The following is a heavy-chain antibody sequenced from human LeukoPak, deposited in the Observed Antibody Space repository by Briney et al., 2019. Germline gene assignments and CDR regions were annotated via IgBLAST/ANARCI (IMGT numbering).Heavy chain of an antibody. CDR2: ISSSSSYI. CDR1: GFTFSSYW. Sequence: GGSLRLSCAASGFTFSSYWMSWVRQAPGKGLEWVSSISSSSSYIYYADSVKGRFTISRDNAKNSLYLQMNSLRAEDTAVYYCARDGAYYFDYWGQGTLVTVSS. D-gene: IGHD3-16*01. CDR3: ARDGAYYFDY. V-gene: IGHV3-21*01. J-gene: IGHJ4*02.